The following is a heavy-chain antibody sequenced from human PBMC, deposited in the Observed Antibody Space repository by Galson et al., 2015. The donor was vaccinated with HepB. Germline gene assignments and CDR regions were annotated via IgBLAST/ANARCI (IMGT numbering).Heavy chain of an antibody. CDR1: GFTFSSYS. Sequence: SLRLSCAASGFTFSSYSMNWVRQAPGKGLEWVSYISSSSSTIYYADSVKGRFTISRDNSKNTLYLQMNSLRAEDTAVYYCAKDPRAVAGTLKNVWGQGTMVTVSS. D-gene: IGHD6-19*01. V-gene: IGHV3-48*01. CDR3: AKDPRAVAGTLKNV. J-gene: IGHJ3*01. CDR2: ISSSSSTI.